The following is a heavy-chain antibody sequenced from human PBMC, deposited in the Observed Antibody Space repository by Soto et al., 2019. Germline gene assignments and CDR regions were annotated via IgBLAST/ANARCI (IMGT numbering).Heavy chain of an antibody. CDR2: IKQDGSEK. V-gene: IGHV3-7*01. CDR3: ARDPAIVLVPAATYYYYNYGMDV. D-gene: IGHD2-2*01. CDR1: GFTFSSYW. J-gene: IGHJ6*02. Sequence: EVQLVESGGGLVQPGGSLRLSCAASGFTFSSYWMSWVRQAPGKGLEWVANIKQDGSEKYYVDSVKGRFTISRDNAKNSLYLQMNSLRAEDTAVYYCARDPAIVLVPAATYYYYNYGMDVWGQGPTVTVSS.